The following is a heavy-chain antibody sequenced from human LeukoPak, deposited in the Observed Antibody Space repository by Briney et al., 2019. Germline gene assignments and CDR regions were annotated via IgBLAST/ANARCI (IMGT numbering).Heavy chain of an antibody. Sequence: SETLSLTCTVSGGSISSYYWSWIRQPPGKGLEWIGYIYYSESTNYNPSLKSRVTISVDTSKNQFSLKLSSVTAADTAVYYCAAHYYDSFDYWGQGTLVTVSS. D-gene: IGHD3-22*01. CDR2: IYYSEST. CDR1: GGSISSYY. CDR3: AAHYYDSFDY. V-gene: IGHV4-59*01. J-gene: IGHJ4*02.